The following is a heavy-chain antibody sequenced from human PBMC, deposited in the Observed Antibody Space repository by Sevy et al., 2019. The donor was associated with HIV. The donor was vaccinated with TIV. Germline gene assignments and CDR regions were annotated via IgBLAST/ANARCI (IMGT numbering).Heavy chain of an antibody. CDR2: IKQDGSEK. V-gene: IGHV3-7*03. D-gene: IGHD3-22*01. CDR1: GFTFSRYW. J-gene: IGHJ4*02. Sequence: GGSLRLSCAASGFTFSRYWMSWVRQAPGKGLEWVANIKQDGSEKYYVNSGKGRFTISRDNAKNSLYLQMNSLRAEATAVYYCARLKDDSSGYTFGYWGQGTLVTVSS. CDR3: ARLKDDSSGYTFGY.